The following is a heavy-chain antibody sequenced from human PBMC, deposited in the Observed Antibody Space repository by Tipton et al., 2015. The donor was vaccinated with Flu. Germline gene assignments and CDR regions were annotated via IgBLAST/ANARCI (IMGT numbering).Heavy chain of an antibody. CDR1: GGSISSYY. V-gene: IGHV4-59*01. CDR3: ARGEVGYDSSDAFDI. Sequence: TLSLTCTVSGGSISSYYWSWIRQPPGKGLEWIGYIYYSGSTNYNPSLKSRVTISVDTSKNQFSLKLSSVTAADTAVYYCARGEVGYDSSDAFDIWGQGTMVTVSS. CDR2: IYYSGST. D-gene: IGHD3-22*01. J-gene: IGHJ3*02.